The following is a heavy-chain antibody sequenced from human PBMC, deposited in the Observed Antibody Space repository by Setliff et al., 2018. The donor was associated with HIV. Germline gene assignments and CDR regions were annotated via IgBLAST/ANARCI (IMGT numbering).Heavy chain of an antibody. CDR2: IYPNTGGT. D-gene: IGHD4-17*01. Sequence: ASVKVSCKASGYTSTDYYIHWVRQAPGQGLEWIGWIYPNTGGTNYAQKFQGRVTMTRDTSISTAYMELSRLTSDDTAIYYCTRSTTADWGQGTMVTVPQ. CDR1: GYTSTDYY. J-gene: IGHJ4*02. CDR3: TRSTTAD. V-gene: IGHV1-2*02.